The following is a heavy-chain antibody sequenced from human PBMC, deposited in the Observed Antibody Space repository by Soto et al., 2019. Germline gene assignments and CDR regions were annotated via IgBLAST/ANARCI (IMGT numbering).Heavy chain of an antibody. CDR3: ARGQYSSWGGYFDY. V-gene: IGHV3-48*03. CDR1: GFTFSSYE. J-gene: IGHJ4*02. CDR2: ISSSGSTI. D-gene: IGHD6-19*01. Sequence: EVQLVESGGGLVQPGGSLRLSCAASGFTFSSYEMNWVRQAPGKGLEWVSYISSSGSTIYYADSVKGRFTISRDNAKNSRDLQMSDLGAEDTAVYYGARGQYSSWGGYFDYWGQETLVTVSS.